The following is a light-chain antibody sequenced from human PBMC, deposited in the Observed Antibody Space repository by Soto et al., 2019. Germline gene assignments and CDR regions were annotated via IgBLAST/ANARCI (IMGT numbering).Light chain of an antibody. Sequence: QSALTQPPSASGSPGQSVTISCTGTSSDVGAYKYVSWYQQYPGKAPKLMIYEVTKRPSGVPDRFSGSKSGNTASLTVSGVQAEDEADYYCTSYVGNDIWVFGGGTQVTVL. V-gene: IGLV2-8*01. CDR2: EVT. CDR3: TSYVGNDIWV. J-gene: IGLJ3*02. CDR1: SSDVGAYKY.